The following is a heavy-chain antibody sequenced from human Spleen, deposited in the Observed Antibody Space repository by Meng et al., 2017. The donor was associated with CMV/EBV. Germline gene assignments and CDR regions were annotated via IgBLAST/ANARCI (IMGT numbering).Heavy chain of an antibody. Sequence: ASVKVSCKASGYTFTGYYMHWVRQAPGQGLEYMGWINPRTGVTNYGQKFQGRVTMTRDTSISRAYMELNRLRSDDTAVYYCARDQGVYCSGGSCYGMDVWGQGTTVTVSS. V-gene: IGHV1-2*02. D-gene: IGHD2-15*01. CDR3: ARDQGVYCSGGSCYGMDV. CDR2: INPRTGVT. CDR1: GYTFTGYY. J-gene: IGHJ6*02.